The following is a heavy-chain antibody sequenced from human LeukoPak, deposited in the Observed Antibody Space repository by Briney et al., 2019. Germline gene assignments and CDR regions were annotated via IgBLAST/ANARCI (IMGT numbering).Heavy chain of an antibody. D-gene: IGHD1-26*01. CDR1: GFTFSDYW. CDR2: VGGDGSEK. V-gene: IGHV3-7*01. J-gene: IGHJ4*02. Sequence: PGGSLRLTCAASGFTFSDYWMTWVRQVPGKGLEWVANVGGDGSEKNYVDSVNGRFTISRDNAKKSLYLEMNSLRVEDTALYYCAKVGAWELQRVFENWGQGTLVTVSS. CDR3: AKVGAWELQRVFEN.